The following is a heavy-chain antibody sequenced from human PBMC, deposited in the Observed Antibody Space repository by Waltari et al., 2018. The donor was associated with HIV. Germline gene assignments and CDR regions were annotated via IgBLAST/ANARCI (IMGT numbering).Heavy chain of an antibody. V-gene: IGHV1-69*01. J-gene: IGHJ6*02. D-gene: IGHD3-22*01. Sequence: QVQLVQSGAEVRTPGSSVKVSCKTSGDTFSKYAITWVRQAPGQGLEWMGGIIPMFATTHYAQHFQGRVTISADETTGTAYMELSRLRSQDTAVYYCARTMRLAGYYNGMDVWGQGTTVTVS. CDR3: ARTMRLAGYYNGMDV. CDR2: IIPMFATT. CDR1: GDTFSKYA.